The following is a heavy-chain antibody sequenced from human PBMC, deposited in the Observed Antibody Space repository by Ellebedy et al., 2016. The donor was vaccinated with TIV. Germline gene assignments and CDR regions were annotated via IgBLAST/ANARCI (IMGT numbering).Heavy chain of an antibody. D-gene: IGHD7-27*01. V-gene: IGHV3-23*01. J-gene: IGHJ4*02. CDR1: GFTFSDYV. Sequence: GESLKISCAASGFTFSDYVMAWVRQVPGKGLEWVSAVSESDGRTFYADSVKGRFTISRDNSKNTLFLQMNSLKAGDTAVYYFTKRADNWGFFDYWGQGTLVTVSS. CDR3: TKRADNWGFFDY. CDR2: VSESDGRT.